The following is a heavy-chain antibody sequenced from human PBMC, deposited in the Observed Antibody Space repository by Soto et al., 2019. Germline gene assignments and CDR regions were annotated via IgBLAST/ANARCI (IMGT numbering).Heavy chain of an antibody. D-gene: IGHD3-9*01. CDR1: GYTFTGYY. J-gene: IGHJ4*02. Sequence: ASVKVSCKASGYTFTGYYMHWVRQAPGQGLEWMGWINPNSGGTNYAQKFQGRVTMTRDTSTNQFSLNLRSVTAADTAVYFCARVFDTGSYYRFFDYWGRGTLVTVS. CDR3: ARVFDTGSYYRFFDY. V-gene: IGHV1-2*02. CDR2: INPNSGGT.